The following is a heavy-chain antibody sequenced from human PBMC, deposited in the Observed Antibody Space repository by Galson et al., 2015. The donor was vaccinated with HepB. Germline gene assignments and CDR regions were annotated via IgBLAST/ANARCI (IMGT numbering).Heavy chain of an antibody. J-gene: IGHJ4*02. Sequence: SLRLSCAASGLTFSNFGMHWVRQAPGKGLEWLAIISYDGSNKQYADSVKGRLTISRDNSKNTLSLQMNSLRSEDTAVYYCAKSQDGYTLGDYWGQGTLVTVSS. D-gene: IGHD5-24*01. V-gene: IGHV3-30*18. CDR3: AKSQDGYTLGDY. CDR1: GLTFSNFG. CDR2: ISYDGSNK.